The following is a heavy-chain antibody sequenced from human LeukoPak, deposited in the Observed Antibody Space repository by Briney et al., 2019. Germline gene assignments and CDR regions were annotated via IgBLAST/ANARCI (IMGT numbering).Heavy chain of an antibody. Sequence: ASVKVSCKASGYTFTGYYMHWVRQAPGQGLEWMGWINPNSGGTNYAQKFQGRVTMTRDTSISTAYLELSRLRSDDTAVYYCARPSEASVRGDSVLVVFDIWGQGTMVTVSS. CDR3: ARPSEASVRGDSVLVVFDI. CDR2: INPNSGGT. CDR1: GYTFTGYY. J-gene: IGHJ3*02. V-gene: IGHV1-2*02. D-gene: IGHD2-15*01.